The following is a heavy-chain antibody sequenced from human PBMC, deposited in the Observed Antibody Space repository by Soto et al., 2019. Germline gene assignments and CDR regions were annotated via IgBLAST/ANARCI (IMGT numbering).Heavy chain of an antibody. V-gene: IGHV1-18*01. Sequence: ASVKVSCKASGYRFTNHGISWVRQAPGQGLEWMGWISGNDGKTKYARKFQGRVTMTTDTSTSTAYMEMNSLRHDDTAVYYCARALRGHLITLWGQGTLVTVSS. CDR2: ISGNDGKT. D-gene: IGHD3-10*01. CDR3: ARALRGHLITL. CDR1: GYRFTNHG. J-gene: IGHJ4*02.